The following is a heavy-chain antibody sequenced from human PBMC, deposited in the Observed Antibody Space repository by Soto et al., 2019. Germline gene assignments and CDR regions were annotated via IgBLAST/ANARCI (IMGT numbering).Heavy chain of an antibody. J-gene: IGHJ4*02. CDR3: ARDEGSHGFDS. CDR2: VSGYNGNT. CDR1: GYTFTNYG. V-gene: IGHV1-18*04. Sequence: QVQLVQSGDEVKKPGASVKVSCKASGYTFTNYGISWVRQAPGQGLEWMGWVSGYNGNTNYAQKLWGRVTMTTDTSTSTAYMELRTLRSDDTAVYYCARDEGSHGFDSWGQGTLVTVSS. D-gene: IGHD6-19*01.